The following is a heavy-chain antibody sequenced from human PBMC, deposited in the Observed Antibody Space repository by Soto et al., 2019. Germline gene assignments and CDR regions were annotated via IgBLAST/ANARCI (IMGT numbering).Heavy chain of an antibody. V-gene: IGHV3-23*01. J-gene: IGHJ4*02. CDR3: AGPGYSSQDY. D-gene: IGHD5-18*01. CDR2: ISGSGDGT. CDR1: GFTFSSFA. Sequence: GGSLRLCCADSGFTFSSFALSWVRQAPGKGLEWVSAISGSGDGTAYADSVKGRFTISRDNSKNTLYLQMNSLRAEDTAVYYCAGPGYSSQDYWGQGALVTVS.